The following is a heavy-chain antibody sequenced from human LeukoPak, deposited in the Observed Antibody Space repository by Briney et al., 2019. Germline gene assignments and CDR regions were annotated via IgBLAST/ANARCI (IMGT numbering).Heavy chain of an antibody. CDR2: INRASSTI. Sequence: GGSLRLSCVASGFTFSTYSMTWVRQAPGKGLEWVSYINRASSTIYYADSVKGRFTISRDNAKNSLYLQMNSLRVEDTALYYCARDSGTSGADDYWGQETLVTVSS. CDR1: GFTFSTYS. CDR3: ARDSGTSGADDY. D-gene: IGHD6-25*01. J-gene: IGHJ4*02. V-gene: IGHV3-48*01.